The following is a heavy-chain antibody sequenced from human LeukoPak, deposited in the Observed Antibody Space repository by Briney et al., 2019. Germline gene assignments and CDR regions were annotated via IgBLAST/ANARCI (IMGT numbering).Heavy chain of an antibody. CDR3: AKNGPLLWFGPTDA. CDR1: GLTLSTYG. V-gene: IGHV3-23*01. Sequence: GGSLRLSCVASGLTLSTYGMSWVRQAPGKGLEWVAAVSSTGSGTYYPDSLKGRFIISRDNSQNTVFLQMNSLRPEDTAFYFCAKNGPLLWFGPTDAWGQGILVTVSS. D-gene: IGHD3-10*01. CDR2: VSSTGSGT. J-gene: IGHJ5*02.